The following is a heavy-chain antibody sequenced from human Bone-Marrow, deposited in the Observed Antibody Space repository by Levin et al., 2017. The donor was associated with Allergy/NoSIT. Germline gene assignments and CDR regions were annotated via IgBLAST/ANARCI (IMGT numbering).Heavy chain of an antibody. CDR3: ARPDCSGTSCYYFFDS. CDR2: ISRSSSTI. J-gene: IGHJ4*02. V-gene: IGHV3-48*02. Sequence: GESLKISCAASGFTFSRYSMNWVRQAPGRGLEWVSYISRSSSTISYADSVKGRFTISRDNAKDSLYLQMNSLRDEDTAVYYCARPDCSGTSCYYFFDSWGQGTLVTVSS. D-gene: IGHD2-2*01. CDR1: GFTFSRYS.